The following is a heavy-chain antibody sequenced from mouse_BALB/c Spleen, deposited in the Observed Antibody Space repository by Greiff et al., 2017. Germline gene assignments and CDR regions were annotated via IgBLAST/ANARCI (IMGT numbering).Heavy chain of an antibody. J-gene: IGHJ2*01. Sequence: DVKLVESGGGLVQPGGSRKLSCAASGFTFSSFGMHWVRQAPEKGLEWVAYISSGSSTIYYADTVKGRFTISRDNAKNTLYLQMSSLKSEDTAMYYCARLRGSPYFDYWGQGTTLTVSS. CDR3: ARLRGSPYFDY. D-gene: IGHD1-1*01. CDR2: ISSGSSTI. CDR1: GFTFSSFG. V-gene: IGHV5-17*02.